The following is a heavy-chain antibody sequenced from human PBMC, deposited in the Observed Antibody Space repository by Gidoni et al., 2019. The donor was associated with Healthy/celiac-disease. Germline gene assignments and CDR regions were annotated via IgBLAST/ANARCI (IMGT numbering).Heavy chain of an antibody. V-gene: IGHV5-51*01. Sequence: QVTISADKSISTAYLQWSSLKASDTAMYYCARRRRWLKNFDYWGQGTLVTVSS. D-gene: IGHD6-19*01. CDR3: ARRRRWLKNFDY. J-gene: IGHJ4*02.